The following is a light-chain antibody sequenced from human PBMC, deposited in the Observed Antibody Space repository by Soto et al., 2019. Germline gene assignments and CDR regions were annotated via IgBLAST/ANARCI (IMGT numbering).Light chain of an antibody. J-gene: IGLJ3*02. V-gene: IGLV8-61*01. CDR2: STN. Sequence: QTVVTQAPSFSVSPGGTVTLTCGLTSDSVSTSYYASWYQQTPGQTPRMLIYSTNTRSSGVPDRFSGSILGNKAALTITGAQADDESDYYCVLYMGSGFWVFGGGTQLTVL. CDR3: VLYMGSGFWV. CDR1: SDSVSTSYY.